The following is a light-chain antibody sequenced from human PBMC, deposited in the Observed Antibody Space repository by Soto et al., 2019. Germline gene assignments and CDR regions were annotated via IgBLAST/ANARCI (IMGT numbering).Light chain of an antibody. CDR1: QSLNNW. CDR3: QQYNSYSWT. CDR2: KAS. Sequence: DIQMTQFPSTLSASVGDRVTITCRASQSLNNWLAWYQQKPGNAPKLLIYKASNLESGVPSRFSGSGSGTEFTLTISSLQPDALATYYCQQYNSYSWTFGQGTKVEIK. J-gene: IGKJ1*01. V-gene: IGKV1-5*03.